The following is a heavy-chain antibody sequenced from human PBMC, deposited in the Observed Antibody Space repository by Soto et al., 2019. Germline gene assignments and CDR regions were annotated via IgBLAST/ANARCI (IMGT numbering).Heavy chain of an antibody. CDR2: ISYDGSNK. V-gene: IGHV3-30-3*01. D-gene: IGHD1-26*01. CDR1: GFTFSSYA. Sequence: QVQLVESGGGVVQPGRSLRLSCAASGFTFSSYAMHWVRQAPGKGLEWVAVISYDGSNKYYADSVKGRFTISRDNSKNTLYLQMNSLRAEDTAVYYCARDRVRAWELQDTNPHLYWGQGTLVTVSS. J-gene: IGHJ4*02. CDR3: ARDRVRAWELQDTNPHLY.